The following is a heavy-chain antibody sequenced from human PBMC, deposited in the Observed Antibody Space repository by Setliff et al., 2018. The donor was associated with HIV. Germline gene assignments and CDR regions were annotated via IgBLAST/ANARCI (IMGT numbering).Heavy chain of an antibody. Sequence: ASVKVSCKASGYTFTGYYMHWVRQATGKGLEWMAWINPNSGNTGYAQKFQGRVTMTRNTSISTAYMDLSSLRPDDTAAYYCSRTRLDCRDGGGSCYSYWGQGTLVTVSS. J-gene: IGHJ4*02. V-gene: IGHV1-8*02. CDR2: INPNSGNT. CDR3: SRTRLDCRDGGGSCYSY. D-gene: IGHD2-15*01. CDR1: GYTFTGYY.